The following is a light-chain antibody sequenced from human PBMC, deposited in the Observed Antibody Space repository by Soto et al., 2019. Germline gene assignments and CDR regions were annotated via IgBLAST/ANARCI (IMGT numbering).Light chain of an antibody. J-gene: IGLJ1*01. CDR2: EVN. V-gene: IGLV2-8*01. Sequence: SALTQPPSASGSPGQSVAISCTGTGSDVGGYNYVSWYQQHPGKAPKLMIYEVNKRPSGVPDRFSGSKSGNTASLTVSGLQAEDEADYFCKSYAGSNTYVFGSGTKVTVL. CDR1: GSDVGGYNY. CDR3: KSYAGSNTYV.